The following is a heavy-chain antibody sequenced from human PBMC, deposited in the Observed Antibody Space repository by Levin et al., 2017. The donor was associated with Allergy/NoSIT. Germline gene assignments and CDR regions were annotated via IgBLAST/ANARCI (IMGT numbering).Heavy chain of an antibody. V-gene: IGHV3-15*01. CDR2: IKSISDGGTT. J-gene: IGHJ3*02. CDR3: TTSLDLGAFDI. CDR1: GFTFSNAW. D-gene: IGHD3/OR15-3a*01. Sequence: GESLKISCAASGFTFSNAWMTWVRQAPGKGLEWVGRIKSISDGGTTDYAAHVKGRFTISRDDSKNTVYLQMNSLITEDTAVFYCTTSLDLGAFDIWGQGTMVTVSS.